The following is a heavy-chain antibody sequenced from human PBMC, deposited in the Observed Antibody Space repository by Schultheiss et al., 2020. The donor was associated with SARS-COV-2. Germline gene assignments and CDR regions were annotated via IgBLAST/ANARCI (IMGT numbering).Heavy chain of an antibody. CDR2: VDPSDSYT. D-gene: IGHD3-10*01. V-gene: IGHV5-10-1*01. J-gene: IGHJ3*02. CDR3: ARNPAGLDAFDI. CDR1: GYSFTSYW. Sequence: GGSLRLSCKGSGYSFTSYWISWVRQMPGKGLEWMGRVDPSDSYTNYNPSFQGHVTISIDKSINTAYLQWSSLKASDTSMYYCARNPAGLDAFDIWGQGTMVTVSS.